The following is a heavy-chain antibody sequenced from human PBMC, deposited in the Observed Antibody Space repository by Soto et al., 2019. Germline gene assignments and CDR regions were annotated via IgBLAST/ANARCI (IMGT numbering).Heavy chain of an antibody. D-gene: IGHD3-3*01. CDR3: PSQVLRFLEWPYGMDV. Sequence: SQTLSLTCAISGDSVSSNSAAWSWIRQSPSRGLEWLGRTYYRSKWYNDYAVSVKSRITINPDTSKNQFSLQLNSVTPEDTAVYYCPSQVLRFLEWPYGMDVWGQGTTVAVSS. CDR1: GDSVSSNSAA. J-gene: IGHJ6*02. CDR2: TYYRSKWYN. V-gene: IGHV6-1*01.